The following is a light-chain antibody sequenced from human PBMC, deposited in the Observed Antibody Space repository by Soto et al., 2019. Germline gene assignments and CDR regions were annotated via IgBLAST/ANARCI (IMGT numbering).Light chain of an antibody. CDR3: KQRYSTHRT. V-gene: IGKV1-39*01. CDR1: QTISNY. J-gene: IGKJ1*01. CDR2: AAS. Sequence: DLQMTQSPSSLSASVGDRVTITRRASQTISNYLNWYQTKPGKDTKLLIYAASSLQSGVPSRLSGSGSGTDFNLSIRRLQPEEGATDYGKQRYSTHRTVGKGNKVDIK.